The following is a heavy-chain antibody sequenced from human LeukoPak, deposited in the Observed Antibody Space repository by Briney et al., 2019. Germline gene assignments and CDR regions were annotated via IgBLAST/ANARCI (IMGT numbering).Heavy chain of an antibody. CDR3: ATSYDMGWLIGY. V-gene: IGHV3-7*03. CDR2: IKQDGSEK. CDR1: GFTFGDTW. Sequence: GGSLRLSCAASGFTFGDTWMNRVRQVPGQGLEWVANIKQDGSEKFYVASVKGRFTISRDNGKSSLYLQMNSLRAEDTALYYCATSYDMGWLIGYWGQGTLVTVSS. D-gene: IGHD3/OR15-3a*01. J-gene: IGHJ4*02.